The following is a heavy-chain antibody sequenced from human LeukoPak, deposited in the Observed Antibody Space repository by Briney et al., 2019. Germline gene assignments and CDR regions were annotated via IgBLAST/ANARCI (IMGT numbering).Heavy chain of an antibody. V-gene: IGHV3-23*01. CDR3: AKALRYFDWLLYDAFDI. Sequence: PGGSLRLSFAASGFTFSRYAMSWVGPATGQGLDWVSAFSGSGGSTYYADSVKGRFTISRDNSKNTLYLQMNSLRAEDTAVYYCAKALRYFDWLLYDAFDIWGQGTMVTVSS. D-gene: IGHD3-9*01. CDR1: GFTFSRYA. CDR2: FSGSGGST. J-gene: IGHJ3*02.